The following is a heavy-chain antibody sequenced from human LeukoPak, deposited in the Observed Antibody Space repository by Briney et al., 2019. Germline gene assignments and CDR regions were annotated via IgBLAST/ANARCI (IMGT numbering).Heavy chain of an antibody. Sequence: KPSETLSLTCTVSGGSISNYYWTWIRQPPGKGLEWIGYIYHNGNTNYSPSLKSRVTLSVDTSKNQFSLKLTSVTAADTAVYFCARVGTRGYSYGRFDYWGQGTLLTVSS. CDR3: ARVGTRGYSYGRFDY. J-gene: IGHJ4*02. V-gene: IGHV4-59*01. CDR2: IYHNGNT. CDR1: GGSISNYY. D-gene: IGHD5-18*01.